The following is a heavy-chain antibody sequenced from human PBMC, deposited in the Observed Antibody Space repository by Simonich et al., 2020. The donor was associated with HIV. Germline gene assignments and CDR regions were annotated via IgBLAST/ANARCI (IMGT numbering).Heavy chain of an antibody. J-gene: IGHJ4*02. D-gene: IGHD2-2*01. Sequence: QVQLQQWGAGLLKPSETLSLTCAVYGGSFSGYYWSWIRQPPGKGLEWIGEINHSGSTNHNPSLKRRVTISVDTSKNQFSLKLSSVTAADTAVYYCARGFYQRLYYFDYWGQGTLVTVSS. V-gene: IGHV4-34*01. CDR2: INHSGST. CDR1: GGSFSGYY. CDR3: ARGFYQRLYYFDY.